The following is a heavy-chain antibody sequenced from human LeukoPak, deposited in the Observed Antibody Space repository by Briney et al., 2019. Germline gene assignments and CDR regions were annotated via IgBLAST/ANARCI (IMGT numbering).Heavy chain of an antibody. V-gene: IGHV3-11*03. Sequence: GGSLRLSCAASGFTFSDYYMSWIRQAPGKGLEWVSYISSSSSYTNYADSVKGRFTISRDNAKNSLYLQMNSLRAEDTAVYYCARHHEPSDCSSTSCYDDAFDIWGQGTMVTVSS. CDR2: ISSSSSYT. J-gene: IGHJ3*02. CDR3: ARHHEPSDCSSTSCYDDAFDI. CDR1: GFTFSDYY. D-gene: IGHD2-2*01.